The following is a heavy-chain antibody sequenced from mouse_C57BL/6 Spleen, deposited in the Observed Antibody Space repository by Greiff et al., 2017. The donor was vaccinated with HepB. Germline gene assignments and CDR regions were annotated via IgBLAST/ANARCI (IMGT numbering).Heavy chain of an antibody. CDR1: GYTFTDYE. D-gene: IGHD1-1*01. Sequence: QVQLQQSGAELVRPGASVTLSCKASGYTFTDYEMHWVKQTPVHGLEWIGAIDPETGGTAYNQKFKGKAILTADKSSSTAYMELRSLTSEDSAVYYCTRELLLRHFDYWGQGTTLTVSS. J-gene: IGHJ2*01. V-gene: IGHV1-15*01. CDR2: IDPETGGT. CDR3: TRELLLRHFDY.